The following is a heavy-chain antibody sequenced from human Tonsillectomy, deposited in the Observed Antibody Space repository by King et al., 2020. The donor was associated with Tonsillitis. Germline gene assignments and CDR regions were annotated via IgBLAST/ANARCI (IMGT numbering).Heavy chain of an antibody. CDR1: GGSISSSSYY. CDR2: IYYSGNT. Sequence: QLQESGPGLVKPSETLSLTCTVSGGSISSSSYYWGWIRQPPGKGLEWIGSIYYSGNTYYNPSLKSRVTISVDTSKNQFSLEVSSVIAADTAVYYCARHQSRDYFDSSGSDAFDIWGQGTMVTVSS. CDR3: ARHQSRDYFDSSGSDAFDI. D-gene: IGHD3-22*01. J-gene: IGHJ3*02. V-gene: IGHV4-39*01.